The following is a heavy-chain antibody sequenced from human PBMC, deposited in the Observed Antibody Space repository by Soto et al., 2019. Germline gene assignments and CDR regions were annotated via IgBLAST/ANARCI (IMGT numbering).Heavy chain of an antibody. V-gene: IGHV3-15*01. CDR3: KVGYCSSTSCRRFYYYYGMDV. D-gene: IGHD2-2*01. Sequence: GGSLRLSCAASGFTFSNAWMSWVRQAPGKGLEWVGRIKSKTDGGTTDYAAPVKGRFTISRDDSKNTLYLQMNSLKTEDTAVYYCKVGYCSSTSCRRFYYYYGMDVWGQGNT. CDR1: GFTFSNAW. CDR2: IKSKTDGGTT. J-gene: IGHJ6*02.